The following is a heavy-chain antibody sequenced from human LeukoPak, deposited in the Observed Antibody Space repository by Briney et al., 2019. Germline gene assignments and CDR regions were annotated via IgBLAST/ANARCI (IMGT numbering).Heavy chain of an antibody. CDR1: GFTFSSSW. D-gene: IGHD3-16*01. CDR2: IKQDGSEK. CDR3: ARDQREITFGGVIMVPFDY. V-gene: IGHV3-7*01. Sequence: GGSLRLSCAASGFTFSSSWMSWVRQAPGKGVEWVANIKQDGSEKYYVDSVKGRFTISRDNAKNSLYLQMNSLRAEDTAVYYCARDQREITFGGVIMVPFDYWGQGTLVTVSS. J-gene: IGHJ4*02.